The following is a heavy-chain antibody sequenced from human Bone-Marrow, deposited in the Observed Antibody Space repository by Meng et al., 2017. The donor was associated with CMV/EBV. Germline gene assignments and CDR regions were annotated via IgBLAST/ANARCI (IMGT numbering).Heavy chain of an antibody. Sequence: SETLSLTCTVSGGSISTGSYYWGWIRQPPGKGLEWIGSIYYSGSTYYNPSLKSRVTISVDMSKNQFSLKLSSVTAADTAVYYCARQGDGSGSYFYYGMDVWGQGTTVTVSS. J-gene: IGHJ6*02. CDR3: ARQGDGSGSYFYYGMDV. D-gene: IGHD3-10*01. CDR1: GGSISTGSYY. CDR2: IYYSGST. V-gene: IGHV4-39*01.